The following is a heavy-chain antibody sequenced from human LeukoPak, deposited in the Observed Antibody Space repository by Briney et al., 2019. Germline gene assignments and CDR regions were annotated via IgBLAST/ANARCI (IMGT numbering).Heavy chain of an antibody. V-gene: IGHV4-59*01. CDR2: IYYSGST. D-gene: IGHD3-10*01. CDR3: TRGRGPGRSQVTYFDY. J-gene: IGHJ4*02. Sequence: SETLSLTCTVSGGSISSYYWSWIRQPPGKGLEWIGYIYYSGSTNYNPSLKSRVTISVDTSKNQFSLKLSSVTPADTAVYYCTRGRGPGRSQVTYFDYWGQGTLVTVSS. CDR1: GGSISSYY.